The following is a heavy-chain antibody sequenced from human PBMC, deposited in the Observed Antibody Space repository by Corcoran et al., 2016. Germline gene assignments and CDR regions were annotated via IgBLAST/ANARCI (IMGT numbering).Heavy chain of an antibody. V-gene: IGHV1-46*01. D-gene: IGHD2-15*01. CDR1: GYTFTSYY. CDR3: ASGWSGRGALDI. J-gene: IGHJ3*02. Sequence: QVQLVQSGAEVKKPGASVKVSCKVSGYTFTSYYMHWVRQAPGQGLEWMGIIHPSGGSTSYAQKFQGRVTMTRDTSTSTVYKELSSLRSEDTAVYYCASGWSGRGALDIWGQGTMVTVSS. CDR2: IHPSGGST.